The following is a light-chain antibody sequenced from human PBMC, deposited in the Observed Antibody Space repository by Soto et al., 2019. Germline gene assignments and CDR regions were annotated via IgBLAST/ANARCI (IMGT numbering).Light chain of an antibody. CDR2: KAS. J-gene: IGKJ4*01. CDR3: QQYKSYPLT. CDR1: QSISSW. Sequence: TITCRASQSISSWLAWYQQKPGKAPNLLIYKASTLESGVPSRFSGSGSGTEFTLTISSVQPDDFATYYCQQYKSYPLTFGGGTKVDIK. V-gene: IGKV1-5*03.